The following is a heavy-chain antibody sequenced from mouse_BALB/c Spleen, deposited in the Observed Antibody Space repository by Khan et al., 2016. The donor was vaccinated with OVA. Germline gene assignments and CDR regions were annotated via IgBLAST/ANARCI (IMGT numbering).Heavy chain of an antibody. Sequence: QVQLKQSGAELAKPGASVKMSCKASGYTFSTYWIHWVKQRPGQGLEWIGYINPSSGYTYYNQRFNDKATLTADKSSSTAYMQLSSLTSEDSAVYYCARDRIDYRGQGTTLTVSS. CDR1: GYTFSTYW. J-gene: IGHJ2*01. V-gene: IGHV1-7*01. CDR3: ARDRIDY. CDR2: INPSSGYT.